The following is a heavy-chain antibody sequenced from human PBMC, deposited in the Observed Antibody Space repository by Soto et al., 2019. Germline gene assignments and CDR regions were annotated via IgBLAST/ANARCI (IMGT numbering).Heavy chain of an antibody. CDR3: ARDHAYYDFWSGYFHYYYGTDV. Sequence: SKTLSLTCAISGDSVSSNSAAWNWIRQSPSRGIEWLGRTYYRSKWYNDYAVSVKSRITINPDTSKNQFSLQLNSVTPEDTAVYYCARDHAYYDFWSGYFHYYYGTDVWGQVPKATVSS. D-gene: IGHD3-3*01. V-gene: IGHV6-1*01. J-gene: IGHJ6*02. CDR1: GDSVSSNSAA. CDR2: TYYRSKWYN.